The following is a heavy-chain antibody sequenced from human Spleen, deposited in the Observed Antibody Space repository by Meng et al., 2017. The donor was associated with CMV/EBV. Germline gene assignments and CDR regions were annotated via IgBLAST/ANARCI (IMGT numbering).Heavy chain of an antibody. V-gene: IGHV3-23*01. CDR2: ISSSGGNT. Sequence: SGFNFDDYAMHWVRQAPGKGLEWVSAISSSGGNTYYADSVKGRFTISRDNSKNTLYLLMNSLRADDTAVYYCAKMCGSGTYYNYPDYWGQGTLVTVSS. CDR3: AKMCGSGTYYNYPDY. D-gene: IGHD3-10*01. CDR1: GFNFDDYA. J-gene: IGHJ4*02.